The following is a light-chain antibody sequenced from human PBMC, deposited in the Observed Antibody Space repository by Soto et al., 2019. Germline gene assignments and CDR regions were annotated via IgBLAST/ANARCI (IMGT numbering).Light chain of an antibody. V-gene: IGLV1-40*01. CDR2: GNS. CDR3: QSYDSSLSGFVV. Sequence: QAVVTQPPSVSGAPGQRVTISCTGSSSNIGAGYDVHWYQQLPGTAPKLLIYGNSNRPSGVPDRFSGSKSGTSASLAITGLQAEDEADYYRQSYDSSLSGFVVFGGGTKLTVL. J-gene: IGLJ2*01. CDR1: SSNIGAGYD.